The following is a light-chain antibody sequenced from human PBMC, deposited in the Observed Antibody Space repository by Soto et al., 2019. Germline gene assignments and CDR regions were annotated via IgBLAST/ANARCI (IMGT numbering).Light chain of an antibody. V-gene: IGLV2-14*01. J-gene: IGLJ1*01. CDR1: SSDVGGYNY. CDR3: SSYGSTSTSYV. Sequence: QSALTQPASVSGSPGQSITISCTGTSSDVGGYNYVSWYQQHPGKAPKLMIYEVSNRPSGVSNRFSGSKSGNTASLTISGLQAEVEADSFCSSYGSTSTSYVFGTGTKLTVL. CDR2: EVS.